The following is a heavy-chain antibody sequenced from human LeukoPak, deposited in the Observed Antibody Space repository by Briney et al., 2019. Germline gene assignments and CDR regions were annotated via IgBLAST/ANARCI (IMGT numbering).Heavy chain of an antibody. V-gene: IGHV3-21*01. Sequence: GGSLRLSCAASGFTFSSYSMNWVRQAPGKGLEWVSSISSSSYIYYADSVKGRFTISRDNAKNSLYLQMNSLRAEDTAVYYCAKGAPLAAAGTRMGFDPWGQGTLVTVSS. CDR3: AKGAPLAAAGTRMGFDP. CDR1: GFTFSSYS. J-gene: IGHJ5*02. D-gene: IGHD6-13*01. CDR2: ISSSSYI.